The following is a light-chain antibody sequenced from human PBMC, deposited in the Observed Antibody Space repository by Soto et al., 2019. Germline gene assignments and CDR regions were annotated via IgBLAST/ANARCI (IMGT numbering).Light chain of an antibody. Sequence: QSVLTQPPSASGSPGQSVAISCAGTSSDVGAYNYVSWYQQHPGKAPKLMIYEVSERPSGVPDRFSGSKSGNTASLTVSALQAEDEADYYCSSYAGSSYVFGTGTKVTVL. V-gene: IGLV2-8*01. CDR2: EVS. J-gene: IGLJ1*01. CDR3: SSYAGSSYV. CDR1: SSDVGAYNY.